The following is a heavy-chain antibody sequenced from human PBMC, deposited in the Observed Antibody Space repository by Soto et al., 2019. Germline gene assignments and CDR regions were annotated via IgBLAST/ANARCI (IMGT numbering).Heavy chain of an antibody. Sequence: PGGSLRLSCAASGFTFSSYGMHWVRQAPGKGLEWVAVISYDGSNKSYADSVKGRFTISRDNSKNTLYLQMNSLRAEDTAVYYCAKGEAVIEQLYFDYWGQGTLVTVSS. CDR1: GFTFSSYG. D-gene: IGHD1-1*01. CDR3: AKGEAVIEQLYFDY. V-gene: IGHV3-30*18. CDR2: ISYDGSNK. J-gene: IGHJ4*02.